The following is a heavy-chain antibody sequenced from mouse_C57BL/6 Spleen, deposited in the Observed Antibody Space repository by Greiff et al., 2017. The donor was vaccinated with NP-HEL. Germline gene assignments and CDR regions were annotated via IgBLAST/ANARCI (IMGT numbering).Heavy chain of an antibody. J-gene: IGHJ3*01. CDR2: IDPSDSYT. D-gene: IGHD1-1*01. V-gene: IGHV1-50*01. CDR1: GYTFTSYW. Sequence: QVQLQQPGAELVKPGASVKLSCKASGYTFTSYWMQWVKQRPGQGLEWIGEIDPSDSYTNYNQKFKGKATLTVDTSSSTAYMPLSSLTSEDSAVYYCARMGGYGSSEAYWGQGTLVTVSA. CDR3: ARMGGYGSSEAY.